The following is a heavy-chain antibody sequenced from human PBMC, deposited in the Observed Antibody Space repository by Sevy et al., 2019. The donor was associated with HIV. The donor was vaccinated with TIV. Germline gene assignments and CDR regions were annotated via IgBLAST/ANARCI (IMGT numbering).Heavy chain of an antibody. D-gene: IGHD6-6*01. J-gene: IGHJ6*02. CDR1: GFTFSSYW. Sequence: GESLKISCAASGFTFSSYWMSWVRQAPGKGLEWVANIKQDGSEKYYVDSVKGRFTISRDNAKNSLYLQMNRLRSEDTALYYCAKDNRPATMSNSSYYYYYGMDVWGQGTTVTVSS. CDR3: AKDNRPATMSNSSYYYYYGMDV. V-gene: IGHV3-7*03. CDR2: IKQDGSEK.